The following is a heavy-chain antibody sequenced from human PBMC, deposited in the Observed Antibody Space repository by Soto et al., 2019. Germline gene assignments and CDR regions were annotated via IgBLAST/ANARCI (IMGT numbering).Heavy chain of an antibody. D-gene: IGHD3-10*01. J-gene: IGHJ4*02. V-gene: IGHV3-23*01. Sequence: GGSLRLSCAASGFTFSTYAMSWVRQAPGKGLEWVSTISDSGGRTYYAASVKGRFTISRDNSKNTLFLLMNSLSAEDTALYYCAKFHGSGTYYNFPDYWGQGTLVTVS. CDR2: ISDSGGRT. CDR1: GFTFSTYA. CDR3: AKFHGSGTYYNFPDY.